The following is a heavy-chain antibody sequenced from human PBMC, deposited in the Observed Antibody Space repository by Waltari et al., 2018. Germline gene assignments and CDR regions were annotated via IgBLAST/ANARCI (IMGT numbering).Heavy chain of an antibody. V-gene: IGHV3-21*01. CDR3: ARALYYYDSSGYSDY. J-gene: IGHJ4*02. CDR2: ISSSSSYI. Sequence: EVQLVESGGGLVKPGGSLRLSCAASGFTFSSYSMNWLRQAPGKGLEWVSSISSSSSYIYYADSVKGRFTISRDNAKNSLYLQMNSLRAEDTAVYYCARALYYYDSSGYSDYWGQGTLVTVSS. D-gene: IGHD3-22*01. CDR1: GFTFSSYS.